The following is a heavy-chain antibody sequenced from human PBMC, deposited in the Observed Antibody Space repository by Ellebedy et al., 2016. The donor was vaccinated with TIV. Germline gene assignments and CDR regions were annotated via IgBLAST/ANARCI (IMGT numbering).Heavy chain of an antibody. D-gene: IGHD3-22*01. J-gene: IGHJ4*02. CDR1: GFTFSDYY. Sequence: GESLKISCAASGFTFSDYYMSWIRQARGRVLEWVSYISSISSYTNYADSVKGRFTISRDNAKNSLYMQMNSLRAEDTAVYYCASSYYYDSSGPSMVDYWGQGTLVTVSS. CDR2: ISSISSYT. CDR3: ASSYYYDSSGPSMVDY. V-gene: IGHV3-11*06.